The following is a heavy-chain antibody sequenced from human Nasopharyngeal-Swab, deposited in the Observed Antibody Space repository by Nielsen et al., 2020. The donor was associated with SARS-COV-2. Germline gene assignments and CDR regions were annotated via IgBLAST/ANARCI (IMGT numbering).Heavy chain of an antibody. D-gene: IGHD1-26*01. CDR1: GFTFSNHW. CDR3: AKPYSGSYLNWFDP. V-gene: IGHV3-7*01. CDR2: IKDDGGDK. Sequence: GESLKISCAASGFTFSNHWMHWVRQTPGKGLEWVARIKDDGGDKYYVDSVKGRFTISRDNAKNTLYLQMNSLRAEDTAVYYCAKPYSGSYLNWFDPWGQGTLVTVSS. J-gene: IGHJ5*02.